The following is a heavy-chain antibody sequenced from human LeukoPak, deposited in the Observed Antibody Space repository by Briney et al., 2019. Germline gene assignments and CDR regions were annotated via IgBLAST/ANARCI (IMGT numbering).Heavy chain of an antibody. V-gene: IGHV4-59*01. Sequence: SETLSLTCTVSGGSISSYYWSWIRQPPGKGLEWIGYIYYSGSTNYNPSLKSRVTISVDTSKNQFSLKLSSVTAADTAVYYCARVRIVVVPAAMGHYYYMDVWGKGTTVTVSS. CDR1: GGSISSYY. D-gene: IGHD2-2*01. CDR2: IYYSGST. J-gene: IGHJ6*03. CDR3: ARVRIVVVPAAMGHYYYMDV.